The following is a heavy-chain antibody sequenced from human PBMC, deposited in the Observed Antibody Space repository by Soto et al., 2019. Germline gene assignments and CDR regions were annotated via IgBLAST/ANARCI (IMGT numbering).Heavy chain of an antibody. CDR2: IYWDDDK. CDR1: GFSLGTSGVG. D-gene: IGHD3-22*01. J-gene: IGHJ5*02. CDR3: AHRYSDSSAYSFDP. V-gene: IGHV2-5*02. Sequence: QITLKESGPTLVKPTQTLTLTCTFSGFSLGTSGVGVGWIRQPPGKALEWLALIYWDDDKRYSPSLKSRLTITKDTSKNQVVHTMTNMDPVDTATYYCAHRYSDSSAYSFDPWGQGTLVTVSS.